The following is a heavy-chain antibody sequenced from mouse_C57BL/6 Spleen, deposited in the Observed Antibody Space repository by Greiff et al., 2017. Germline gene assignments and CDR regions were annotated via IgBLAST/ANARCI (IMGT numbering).Heavy chain of an antibody. D-gene: IGHD2-5*01. J-gene: IGHJ4*01. CDR3: AREGAYYSNYLYAMDY. CDR2: ISDGGSYT. Sequence: EVMLVESGGGLVKPGGSLKLSCAASGFTFSSYAMSWVRQTPEKRLEWVATISDGGSYTYYPDNVKGRFTISRDNAKNNLYLQMSHLKSEDTAMYYCAREGAYYSNYLYAMDYWGQGTSVTVSS. CDR1: GFTFSSYA. V-gene: IGHV5-4*01.